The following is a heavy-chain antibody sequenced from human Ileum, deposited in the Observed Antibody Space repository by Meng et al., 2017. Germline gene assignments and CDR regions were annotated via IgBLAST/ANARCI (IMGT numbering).Heavy chain of an antibody. Sequence: QMQAQEPGPGLRKPPATLSLTSIVSGGSGGPFSSATWWGWVRQSPGKGLEWIGEIYHSGTTTDYNPSFKSRVTISVDQSKNQFSLRLSSVTAADTAVYYCATRYHDSSPFDPWGQGTLVTVSS. CDR2: IYHSGTT. CDR3: ATRYHDSSPFDP. V-gene: IGHV4-4*03. D-gene: IGHD3-22*01. CDR1: GGSGGPFSSATW. J-gene: IGHJ5*02.